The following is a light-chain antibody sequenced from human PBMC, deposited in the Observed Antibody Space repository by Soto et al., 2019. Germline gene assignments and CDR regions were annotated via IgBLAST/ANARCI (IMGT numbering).Light chain of an antibody. CDR3: SSYTASSTV. CDR1: SSDIGAFDY. V-gene: IGLV2-14*03. Sequence: QSVLTQPPSASGSPGQSVTISCTGTSSDIGAFDYVSWYQQHPGKAPKLMIFDVSDRPSGVSSRFSGSKSGNTASLTISGLQSEDEADYYCSSYTASSTVFGGGTKVTVL. CDR2: DVS. J-gene: IGLJ2*01.